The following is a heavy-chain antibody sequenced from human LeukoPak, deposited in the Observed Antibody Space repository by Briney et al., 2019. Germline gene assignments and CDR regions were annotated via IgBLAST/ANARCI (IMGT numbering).Heavy chain of an antibody. Sequence: SETLSLTCTVSSGSISSYYWSWIRQPPGKGLEWIGYIYYSGSTNYNPSLKSRVTISVDTSKNQFSLKLSSVTAADTAVYYCARTGRGSSSWIYYYYYMDVWGKGTTVTVSS. CDR1: SGSISSYY. V-gene: IGHV4-59*01. D-gene: IGHD6-13*01. J-gene: IGHJ6*03. CDR3: ARTGRGSSSWIYYYYYMDV. CDR2: IYYSGST.